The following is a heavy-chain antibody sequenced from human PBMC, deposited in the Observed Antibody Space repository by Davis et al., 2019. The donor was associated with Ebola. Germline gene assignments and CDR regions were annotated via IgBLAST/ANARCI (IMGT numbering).Heavy chain of an antibody. J-gene: IGHJ3*02. CDR1: GFTFENHA. Sequence: GESLKISCVASGFTFENHAMNWVRQAPGRGLEWVSSISGSGASTYYADSVKGRFTISRDNSKNTLSLQMNTLRAEDTARYYCTNYVQRGAFDIWGQGTMVTVSS. CDR3: TNYVQRGAFDI. D-gene: IGHD5-18*01. V-gene: IGHV3-23*01. CDR2: ISGSGAST.